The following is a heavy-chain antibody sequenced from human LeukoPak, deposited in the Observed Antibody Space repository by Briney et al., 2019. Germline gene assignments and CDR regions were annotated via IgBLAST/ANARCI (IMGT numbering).Heavy chain of an antibody. J-gene: IGHJ4*02. CDR1: GASISGTNW. V-gene: IGHV4-4*02. CDR2: IYHDGRT. D-gene: IGHD2-15*01. CDR3: VGNGYYSLDN. Sequence: SETLSLTCAVSGASISGTNWWSWVRPPPGKGLEWIGEIYHDGRTNFNPSLKSRVTISVDKSKNQFSLNLNSVTAADTAVYYCVGNGYYSLDNWGQGTLVTVSS.